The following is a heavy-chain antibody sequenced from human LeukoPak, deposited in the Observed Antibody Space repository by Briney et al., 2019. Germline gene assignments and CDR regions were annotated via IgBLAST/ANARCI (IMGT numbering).Heavy chain of an antibody. V-gene: IGHV3-33*06. D-gene: IGHD5-18*01. Sequence: PGRSLGLSCAASGFTFSSYGMHWVRQAPGKGLEWVAVIWYDGSNKYYADSVKGRFTISRDNSKNTLYLQMNSLRAEDTAVYYCAKDLRGYSYGSDVLDYWGQGTLVTVSS. CDR1: GFTFSSYG. J-gene: IGHJ4*02. CDR3: AKDLRGYSYGSDVLDY. CDR2: IWYDGSNK.